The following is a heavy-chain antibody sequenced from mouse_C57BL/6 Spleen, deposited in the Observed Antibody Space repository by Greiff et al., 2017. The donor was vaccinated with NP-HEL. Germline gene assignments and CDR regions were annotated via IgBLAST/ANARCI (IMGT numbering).Heavy chain of an antibody. CDR1: GYTFTSYW. D-gene: IGHD1-1*01. CDR3: ARNTVVTTPYGYFDV. CDR2: IYPSDSET. J-gene: IGHJ1*03. V-gene: IGHV1-61*01. Sequence: QVQLQQPGAELVRPGSSVKLSCKASGYTFTSYWMDWVKQRPGQGLEWIGNIYPSDSETHYNQKFKDKATLTVDKSSSTAYMQLSSLTSEDSAVYYCARNTVVTTPYGYFDVWGTGTTVTVSS.